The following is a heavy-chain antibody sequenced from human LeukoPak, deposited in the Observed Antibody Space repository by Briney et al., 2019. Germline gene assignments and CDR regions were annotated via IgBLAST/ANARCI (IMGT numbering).Heavy chain of an antibody. CDR2: IIPIFGTA. D-gene: IGHD3-3*01. CDR1: GGTFSSYA. Sequence: ASVKVSCKASGGTFSSYAISWVRQAPGQGLEWMGGIIPIFGTANYAQKFQGRVTITADESTSTAYMELSSLRSEDTAVYYCARLSRWDFWSGYPDYWGQGTLVTVSS. V-gene: IGHV1-69*13. CDR3: ARLSRWDFWSGYPDY. J-gene: IGHJ4*02.